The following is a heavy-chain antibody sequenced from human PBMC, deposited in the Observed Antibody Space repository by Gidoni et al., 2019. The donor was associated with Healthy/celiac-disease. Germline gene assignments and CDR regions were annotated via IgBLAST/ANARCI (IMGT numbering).Heavy chain of an antibody. CDR3: ARTGYSSSWSNDNWFDP. J-gene: IGHJ5*02. CDR1: GFTFSSYS. CDR2: ISSSISYI. Sequence: EVQLVESGGGLVKPGGSLRLSCAASGFTFSSYSMTWVRQAPGKGLAWVSSISSSISYIYYADSVKGRFTISRDNAKNSLYLQMNSLRAEDTAVYYCARTGYSSSWSNDNWFDPWGQGTLVTVSS. D-gene: IGHD6-13*01. V-gene: IGHV3-21*01.